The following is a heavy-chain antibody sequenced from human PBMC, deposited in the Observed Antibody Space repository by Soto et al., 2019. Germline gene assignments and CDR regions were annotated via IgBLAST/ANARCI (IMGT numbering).Heavy chain of an antibody. D-gene: IGHD4-17*01. Sequence: EVQLVESGGGLVQPGGSLRLSCAASGFTFSDHYMDWVRQAPGKGLEWVGRTRNKANSYTTEYAASVKGRFTISRDDSXNSLYLQMNSLKTEDTAVYYCARENGDYYYYYGMDVWGQGTTVTVSS. V-gene: IGHV3-72*01. J-gene: IGHJ6*02. CDR3: ARENGDYYYYYGMDV. CDR1: GFTFSDHY. CDR2: TRNKANSYTT.